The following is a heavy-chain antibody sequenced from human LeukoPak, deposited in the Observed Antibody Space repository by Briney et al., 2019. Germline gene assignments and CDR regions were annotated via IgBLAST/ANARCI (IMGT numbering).Heavy chain of an antibody. J-gene: IGHJ3*02. CDR2: ITSSSNYI. V-gene: IGHV3-21*01. CDR3: ARSRGAFDI. CDR1: GFTFSSYS. Sequence: GGSLRLSCAASGFTFSSYSINWVRQAPGKGLEYVSSITSSSNYIYYAYSVKGRFTISRDNTKNSLYLQMNSLRAEDTAVYYCARSRGAFDIWGQGTLVTVSS.